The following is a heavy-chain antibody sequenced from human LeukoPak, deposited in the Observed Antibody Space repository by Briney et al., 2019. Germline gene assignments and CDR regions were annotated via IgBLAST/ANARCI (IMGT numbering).Heavy chain of an antibody. Sequence: GGSLRLSCAASGFTFDDYAMHWVRQAPGKGLEWVSGISWNSGSIGYAGSVKGRFTITRDNAKNSLYLQMNSLRAEDTAFYYCAKDMVAVADYYFDYWGQGTLVTVSS. J-gene: IGHJ4*02. V-gene: IGHV3-9*01. CDR1: GFTFDDYA. CDR3: AKDMVAVADYYFDY. CDR2: ISWNSGSI. D-gene: IGHD6-19*01.